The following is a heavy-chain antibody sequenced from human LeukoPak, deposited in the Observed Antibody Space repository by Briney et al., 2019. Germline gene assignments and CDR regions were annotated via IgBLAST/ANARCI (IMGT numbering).Heavy chain of an antibody. D-gene: IGHD3-22*01. CDR2: IYHSGST. J-gene: IGHJ2*01. V-gene: IGHV4-4*02. CDR1: GGSISSSNW. Sequence: SETLSLTCAVSGGSISSSNWWSWVRQPPGKGLEWIGEIYHSGSTNYNPSLKSRVTISVDKSKNQFSLKLSSVTAADTAVYYCARVSPVYDSSGYPHLYFDLWGRGTLVTVSS. CDR3: ARVSPVYDSSGYPHLYFDL.